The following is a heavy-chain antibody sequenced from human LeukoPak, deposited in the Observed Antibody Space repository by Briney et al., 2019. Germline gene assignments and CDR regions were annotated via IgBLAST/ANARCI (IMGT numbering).Heavy chain of an antibody. D-gene: IGHD2-15*01. Sequence: GGSLRLSCAASGFTFSSYAMSWVRQAPGKGLEWVSAISGGGGSTYYADSVKGRFTISRDNSKNTLYLQMNSLSAEDTAVYYCANPYTRLGCCSGGSCYPNDYWGQGTLVTVSS. CDR3: ANPYTRLGCCSGGSCYPNDY. V-gene: IGHV3-23*01. J-gene: IGHJ4*02. CDR2: ISGGGGST. CDR1: GFTFSSYA.